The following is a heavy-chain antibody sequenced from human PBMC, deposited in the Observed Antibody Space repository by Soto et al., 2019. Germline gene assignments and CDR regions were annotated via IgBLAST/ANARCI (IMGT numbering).Heavy chain of an antibody. CDR3: ARHDGSYQYYFDY. D-gene: IGHD1-26*01. Sequence: SETLSLTCTVSGGSISSGGYYWSWIRQPPGKGLEWIGSIYYSGSTYYNPSLKSRVTISVDTSKNQFSLKLSSVTAADTAVYYCARHDGSYQYYFDYWGQGTLVTVSS. CDR2: IYYSGST. V-gene: IGHV4-39*01. CDR1: GGSISSGGYY. J-gene: IGHJ4*02.